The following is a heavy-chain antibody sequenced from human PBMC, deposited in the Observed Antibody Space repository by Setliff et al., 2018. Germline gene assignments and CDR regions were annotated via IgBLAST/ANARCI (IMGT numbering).Heavy chain of an antibody. J-gene: IGHJ4*02. V-gene: IGHV4-34*01. Sequence: SETLSLTCGASGGTFSDYFWTWIRQSPGKGLEWIGEINHSGSSNYNPSLKSRVTISIDTSNNQFSLKLISMSAADTAVYFCARGRNIAARLLDSWGQGALVTVSS. D-gene: IGHD6-6*01. CDR2: INHSGSS. CDR3: ARGRNIAARLLDS. CDR1: GGTFSDYF.